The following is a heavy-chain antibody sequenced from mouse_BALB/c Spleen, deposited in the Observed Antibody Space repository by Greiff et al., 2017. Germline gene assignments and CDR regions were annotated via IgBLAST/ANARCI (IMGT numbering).Heavy chain of an antibody. J-gene: IGHJ3*01. CDR3: ARGEYGNYVFAY. V-gene: IGHV1-69*02. CDR2: IYPSDSYT. D-gene: IGHD2-10*02. Sequence: QVQLQQPGAELVRPGASVKLSCKASGYTFTSHWINWVKQRPGQGLEWIGNIYPSDSYTNYNQKFKDKATLTVDKSSSTAYIQLSSLSSEDSAVYFCARGEYGNYVFAYWGQGTLVTVSA. CDR1: GYTFTSHW.